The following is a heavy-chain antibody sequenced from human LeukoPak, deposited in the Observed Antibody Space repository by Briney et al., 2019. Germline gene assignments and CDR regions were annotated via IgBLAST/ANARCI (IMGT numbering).Heavy chain of an antibody. V-gene: IGHV4-39*07. D-gene: IGHD3-10*01. CDR1: GGSISSSSYY. CDR3: ARRLGMFDP. CDR2: INHSGST. J-gene: IGHJ5*02. Sequence: SETLSLTCTVSGGSISSSSYYWGWIRQPPGKGLEWIGEINHSGSTNYNPSLKSRVTISVDTSKNQFSLKLSSVTAADTAVYYCARRLGMFDPWGQGTLVTVSS.